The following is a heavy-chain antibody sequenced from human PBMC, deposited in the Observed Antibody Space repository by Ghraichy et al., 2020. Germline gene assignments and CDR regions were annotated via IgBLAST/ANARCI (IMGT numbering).Heavy chain of an antibody. CDR3: ARLCGGDCYSQYFDY. D-gene: IGHD2-21*02. Sequence: LNISCTVSGGSVSSGSYYWSWIRQPPGKGLEWIGYIYYSGSTNYNPSLKSRVTISVDTSKNQFSLKLSSVTAADTAVYYCARLCGGDCYSQYFDYWGQGTLVTVSS. V-gene: IGHV4-61*01. CDR2: IYYSGST. J-gene: IGHJ4*02. CDR1: GGSVSSGSYY.